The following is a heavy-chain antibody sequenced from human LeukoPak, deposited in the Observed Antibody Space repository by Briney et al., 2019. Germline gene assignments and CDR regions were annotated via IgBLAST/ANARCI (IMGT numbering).Heavy chain of an antibody. V-gene: IGHV3-74*03. CDR2: INEDGSTT. Sequence: GGSLRLSCAASGFSFSRYWMHWVRHSPGKGLVWVSRINEDGSTTTYADSVKGRFTISRDNSKNTLYLQMNSLRAEDTAVYYCARLYYNGMDVWGQGTTVTVSS. CDR3: ARLYYNGMDV. J-gene: IGHJ6*02. CDR1: GFSFSRYW.